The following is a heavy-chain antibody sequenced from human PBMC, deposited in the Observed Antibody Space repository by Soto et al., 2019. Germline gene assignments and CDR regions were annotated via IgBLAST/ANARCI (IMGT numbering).Heavy chain of an antibody. V-gene: IGHV4-4*02. Sequence: QVQLQESGPRLVKPSETLFLTCTVSGVSITTDKWWSWVRQTPGKGLEWIGEIWQGGNTNYNPSPKSRVTVSIDRSGNQFALRMTSVTAADTGVYYCAMNPCGGGRCDTAFAVWGQGTTVMVSP. J-gene: IGHJ3*01. CDR3: AMNPCGGGRCDTAFAV. CDR1: GVSITTDKW. D-gene: IGHD2-15*01. CDR2: IWQGGNT.